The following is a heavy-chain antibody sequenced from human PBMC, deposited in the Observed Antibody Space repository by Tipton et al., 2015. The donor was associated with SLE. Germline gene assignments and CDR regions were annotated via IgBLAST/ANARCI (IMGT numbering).Heavy chain of an antibody. V-gene: IGHV4-34*01. Sequence: TLSLTCTVSGGSISSYYWSWIRQPPGKGLEWIGEINHSGSTNYNPSLKSRVTISVDTSKNQFSLKLSSVTAADTAVYYCAREKPGYYYYYMDVWGKGTTVTVSS. CDR2: INHSGST. J-gene: IGHJ6*03. CDR3: AREKPGYYYYYMDV. CDR1: GGSISSYY.